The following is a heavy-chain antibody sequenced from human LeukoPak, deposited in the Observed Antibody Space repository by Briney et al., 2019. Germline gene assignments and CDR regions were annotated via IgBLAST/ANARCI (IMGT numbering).Heavy chain of an antibody. J-gene: IGHJ5*02. CDR2: INAANGNT. CDR3: ARGAPIRVAVAATFDP. D-gene: IGHD6-19*01. Sequence: ASVNVSCKASGYTFTSYGISWVRQAPGQRLEWTGWINAANGNTQYSQKFQGRVTITRDTSASTAYMELSSLRSEDTAVYYCARGAPIRVAVAATFDPWGQGTLVTVPS. V-gene: IGHV1-3*01. CDR1: GYTFTSYG.